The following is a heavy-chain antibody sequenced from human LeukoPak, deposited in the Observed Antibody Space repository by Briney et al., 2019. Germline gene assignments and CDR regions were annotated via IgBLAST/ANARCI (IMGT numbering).Heavy chain of an antibody. CDR1: GGTFSGYY. V-gene: IGHV4-34*08. D-gene: IGHD6-19*01. Sequence: SSETLSLTCAVYGGTFSGYYWSWIRQPPGKRLEWVGESNDSGGTNYNPSLKSRVTISADKSKNQVSLKLTSVTAADTAVYYCAAKGSYSSGWYGYFQHWGQGTLVTVSS. CDR3: AAKGSYSSGWYGYFQH. J-gene: IGHJ1*01. CDR2: SNDSGGT.